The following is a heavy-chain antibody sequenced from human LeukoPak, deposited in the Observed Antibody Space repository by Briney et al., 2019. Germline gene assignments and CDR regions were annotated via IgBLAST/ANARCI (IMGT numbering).Heavy chain of an antibody. Sequence: PGGSLRLSCAASEFTVSSNYMSWVRQAPGKGLEWVSVIYSGGSTYYADSVKGRFTISRHNSKNTLYLQMNSLRAEDTAVYFCARVVVGVTNRFDPWGQGTLVIVSS. CDR1: EFTVSSNY. CDR2: IYSGGST. J-gene: IGHJ5*02. V-gene: IGHV3-53*01. CDR3: ARVVVGVTNRFDP. D-gene: IGHD2-15*01.